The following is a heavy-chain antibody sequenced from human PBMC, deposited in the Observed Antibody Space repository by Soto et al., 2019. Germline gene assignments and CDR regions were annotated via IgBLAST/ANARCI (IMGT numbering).Heavy chain of an antibody. V-gene: IGHV3-23*01. CDR1: GFTFTTYS. J-gene: IGHJ4*02. Sequence: EVQLLESGGVSVLPGGALRLSCAASGFTFTTYSLSWVRQAPGKGPEWVSGIVQDGSTKYADSVRGRFTISRDNSKNTVFLQMFSQRGEDTAVYYCAKDLRPYGVWDFDHWGQGTLVTVSS. CDR2: IVQDGST. CDR3: AKDLRPYGVWDFDH. D-gene: IGHD4-17*01.